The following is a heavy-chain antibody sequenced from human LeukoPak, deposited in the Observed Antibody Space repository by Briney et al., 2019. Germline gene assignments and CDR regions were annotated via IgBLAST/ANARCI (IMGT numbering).Heavy chain of an antibody. Sequence: PSETLSLTCTVSGGSISRSNYYWGWIRQPPGKGLEWIGSAYHSESTSYNPSLKSRVTISLDTSENQFSLKLTSVTAADTAVCYCARLERSPGHDCSGGTCQGNDWGQGTLVTVSS. V-gene: IGHV4-39*01. CDR2: AYHSEST. D-gene: IGHD2-15*01. CDR3: ARLERSPGHDCSGGTCQGND. J-gene: IGHJ4*02. CDR1: GGSISRSNYY.